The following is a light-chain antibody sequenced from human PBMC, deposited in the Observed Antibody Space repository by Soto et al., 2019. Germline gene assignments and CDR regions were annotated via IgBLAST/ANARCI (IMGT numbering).Light chain of an antibody. J-gene: IGKJ1*01. Sequence: DIQMTQYPSSLSASVGDRVTVTCQASQDISNYLNWYQHKAGKAPKLPISDASKLQTGVPSRFSGSGSGTDFTFTISSHQPENSATYYCQQYHDLFPWTFGKGPKVEI. V-gene: IGKV1-33*01. CDR2: DAS. CDR3: QQYHDLFPWT. CDR1: QDISNY.